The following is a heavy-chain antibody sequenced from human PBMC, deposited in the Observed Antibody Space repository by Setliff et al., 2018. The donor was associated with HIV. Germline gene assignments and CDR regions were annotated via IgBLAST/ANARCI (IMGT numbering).Heavy chain of an antibody. CDR2: IIPIFSTT. V-gene: IGHV1-69*13. J-gene: IGHJ4*02. CDR3: ASHRSVYYFDY. Sequence: SVKVSCKASGGTFGKDAINWVREAPGQGLEWMGGIIPIFSTTTYAQKFQGRVTITADESTSTVYMELRSLRSEDTAVYYCASHRSVYYFDYWGQGTLVTVSS. CDR1: GGTFGKDA.